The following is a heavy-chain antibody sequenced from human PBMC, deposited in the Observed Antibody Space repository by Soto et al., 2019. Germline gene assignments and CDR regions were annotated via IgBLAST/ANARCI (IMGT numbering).Heavy chain of an antibody. Sequence: SETLSLTCTVSGGSISSYYWSWIRQPPGKGLEWIGYIYYSGSTNYNPSLKSRVTISVDTSKNQFSLKLSSVTAADTAVYYCASRRYDFWSGRYDAFDIWGQGTTVTVSS. CDR1: GGSISSYY. J-gene: IGHJ3*02. CDR2: IYYSGST. CDR3: ASRRYDFWSGRYDAFDI. D-gene: IGHD3-3*01. V-gene: IGHV4-59*08.